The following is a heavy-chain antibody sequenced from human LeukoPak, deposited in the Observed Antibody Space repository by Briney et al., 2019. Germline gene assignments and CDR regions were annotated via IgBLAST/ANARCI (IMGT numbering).Heavy chain of an antibody. J-gene: IGHJ5*02. CDR2: IYTSGST. V-gene: IGHV4-4*07. D-gene: IGHD2-15*01. Sequence: SETLSLTCTVSGGSISSYYWSWIRQPAGKGLEWIGRIYTSGSTNYNPSLKSRVTMSVDTSKNQFSLKLSSVTAADTAVYYCARDSCSGGSCYMYNWFDPWGQGTLATVSS. CDR3: ARDSCSGGSCYMYNWFDP. CDR1: GGSISSYY.